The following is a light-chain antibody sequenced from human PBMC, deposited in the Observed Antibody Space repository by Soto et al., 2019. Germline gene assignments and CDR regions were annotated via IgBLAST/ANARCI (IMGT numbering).Light chain of an antibody. CDR1: QTINT. V-gene: IGKV3-20*01. Sequence: IVLTQSPGTLSLSPGERAALSCRASQTINTLACYQRKPGQAPRLLMYGAFGASSRATGVPDRFSASGSGTDFALTIGRLEPEDFAVNYCQQYGSLPLTFGGGTRVEIK. CDR3: QQYGSLPLT. CDR2: GAFGAS. J-gene: IGKJ4*01.